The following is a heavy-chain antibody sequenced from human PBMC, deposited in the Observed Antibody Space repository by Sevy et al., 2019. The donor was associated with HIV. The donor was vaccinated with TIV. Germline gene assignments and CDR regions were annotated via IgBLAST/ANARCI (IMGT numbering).Heavy chain of an antibody. V-gene: IGHV1-18*01. D-gene: IGHD6-13*01. CDR2: ISAYNGNT. CDR3: ARVWAAAGTPPIYYYYYGMDV. J-gene: IGHJ6*02. CDR1: GYTFTSYG. Sequence: ASVKVSCKASGYTFTSYGIGWVRQAPGQGLEWMGWISAYNGNTNYAQKLQGRVTMTTDTSTSTAYMELRSLRSDDTAVYYCARVWAAAGTPPIYYYYYGMDVWGQGTTVTVSS.